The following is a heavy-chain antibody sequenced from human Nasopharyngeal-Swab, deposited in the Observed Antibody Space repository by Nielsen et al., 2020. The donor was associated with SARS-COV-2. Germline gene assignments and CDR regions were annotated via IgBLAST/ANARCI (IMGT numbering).Heavy chain of an antibody. D-gene: IGHD4-17*01. V-gene: IGHV5-51*01. CDR2: IYPGDSDT. Sequence: GESPKISCKGSGYSFTSYWIGWVRQMPGKGLEWMGIIYPGDSDTRYSPSFQGQVTISADKSISTAYLQWSSLKASDTAMYHCARLGENYGDSNWYFDLWGRGTLVTVSS. J-gene: IGHJ2*01. CDR3: ARLGENYGDSNWYFDL. CDR1: GYSFTSYW.